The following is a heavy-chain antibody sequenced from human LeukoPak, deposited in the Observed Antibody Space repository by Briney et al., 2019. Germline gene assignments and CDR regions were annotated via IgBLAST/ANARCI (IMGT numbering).Heavy chain of an antibody. Sequence: SETLSLTCAVYGGSFSGYYWSWIRQPPGKGLEWIGEINHSGSTNYNPSLKSRVTISVDTSKNQFSLKLSSVTAEDTAVYYCARDPDPFHQIWFGEVTYGMDVWGQGTTVTVSS. CDR1: GGSFSGYY. CDR3: ARDPDPFHQIWFGEVTYGMDV. V-gene: IGHV4-34*01. D-gene: IGHD3-10*01. J-gene: IGHJ6*02. CDR2: INHSGST.